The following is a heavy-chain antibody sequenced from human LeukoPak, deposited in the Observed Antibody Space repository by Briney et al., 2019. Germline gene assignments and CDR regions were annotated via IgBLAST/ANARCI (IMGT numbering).Heavy chain of an antibody. CDR1: GGSISSYY. V-gene: IGHV4-4*07. J-gene: IGHJ4*02. Sequence: SETLSLTCTVSGGSISSYYWSWIRQPAGKGLEWIGRMYTSGSTNYNPSLKSRVTISADTSKNQFSLRLSYVTAADTAVYYCARGGELLNDWGQGTLVTVSS. CDR2: MYTSGST. D-gene: IGHD1-7*01. CDR3: ARGGELLND.